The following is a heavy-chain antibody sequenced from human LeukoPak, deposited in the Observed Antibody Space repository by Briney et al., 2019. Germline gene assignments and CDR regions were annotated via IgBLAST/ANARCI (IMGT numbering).Heavy chain of an antibody. CDR3: GSDPNGDYVGALGY. Sequence: GGSLRLSCTDSGFTFSSYALAWVRQAPGKGLEWVAAVTSRGVGTHYADSVKGRFTISRDNSKNTIYLQMNSLRAEDTAIYYCGSDPNGDYVGALGYWGRGTLVSVSS. CDR2: VTSRGVGT. J-gene: IGHJ4*01. D-gene: IGHD4-17*01. CDR1: GFTFSSYA. V-gene: IGHV3-23*01.